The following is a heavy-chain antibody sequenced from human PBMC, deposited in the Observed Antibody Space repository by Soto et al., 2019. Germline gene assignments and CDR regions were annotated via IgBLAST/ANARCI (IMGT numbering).Heavy chain of an antibody. J-gene: IGHJ4*02. CDR2: MKHDGSEK. V-gene: IGHV3-7*05. Sequence: EVQLVESGGGLVQPGGSLRLSCAASGFTVSNSWMTWVRQAPGKGLEWVAHMKHDGSEKYYVDSVKGRFAISRDNAKNSLYLQMNSLRAEDTAVYYCARVYRDYWGQGTLVTVSS. CDR1: GFTVSNSW. D-gene: IGHD2-15*01. CDR3: ARVYRDY.